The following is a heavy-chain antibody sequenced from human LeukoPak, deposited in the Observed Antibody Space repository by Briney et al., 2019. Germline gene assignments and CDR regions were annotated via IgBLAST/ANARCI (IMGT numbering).Heavy chain of an antibody. CDR1: GGSISSYY. Sequence: SETLSLTCTVSGGSISSYYWSWIRQPPGKGLEWIWYIYYSGSTNYNPSLKSRVTISVDTSKNQFSLKLSSVTAADTAVYYCARVRAARPGYYYYYMDVWGKGTTVTVSS. CDR2: IYYSGST. J-gene: IGHJ6*03. D-gene: IGHD6-6*01. V-gene: IGHV4-59*01. CDR3: ARVRAARPGYYYYYMDV.